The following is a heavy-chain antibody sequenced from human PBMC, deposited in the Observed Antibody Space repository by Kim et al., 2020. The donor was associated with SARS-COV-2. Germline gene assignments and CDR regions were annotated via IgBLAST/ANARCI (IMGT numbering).Heavy chain of an antibody. CDR2: INPNGGGT. D-gene: IGHD1-26*01. Sequence: ASVKVSCKASGYSFTGYLIHWVRQAPGHGLEWMGWINPNGGGTKYAQKFQGRVTMTRDTSTSTAYMELTSLRSDDTAVYYCARGGATEAFDMWGQGAMVT. J-gene: IGHJ3*02. V-gene: IGHV1-2*02. CDR3: ARGGATEAFDM. CDR1: GYSFTGYL.